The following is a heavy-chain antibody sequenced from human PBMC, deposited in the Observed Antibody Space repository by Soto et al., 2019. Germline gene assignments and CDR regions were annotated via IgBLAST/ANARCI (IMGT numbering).Heavy chain of an antibody. Sequence: ASVKVSCKASGYTFTNYYMHWVRQAPGQGLEWMGIFNPSGGSTTYAQKFQGRVTMTRDTSTSTVYMELSSLRSDDTAVYYCARALPRSSGYSYGALDYWRQGTLVTVSS. CDR2: FNPSGGST. D-gene: IGHD5-18*01. J-gene: IGHJ4*02. V-gene: IGHV1-46*01. CDR1: GYTFTNYY. CDR3: ARALPRSSGYSYGALDY.